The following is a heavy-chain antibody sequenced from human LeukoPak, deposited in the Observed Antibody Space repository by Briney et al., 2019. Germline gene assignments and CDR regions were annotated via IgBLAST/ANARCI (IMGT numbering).Heavy chain of an antibody. D-gene: IGHD6-19*01. J-gene: IGHJ3*02. Sequence: GGSLRLSCAASGFTFSSYAMHWVRQAPGKGLEWVAVISYDGSNKYYADSVKGRFTISRDNSKNTLYLQMNSPRAEDTAVYYCARERSSGWTNAFDIWGQGTMVTVSS. CDR1: GFTFSSYA. CDR3: ARERSSGWTNAFDI. V-gene: IGHV3-30*04. CDR2: ISYDGSNK.